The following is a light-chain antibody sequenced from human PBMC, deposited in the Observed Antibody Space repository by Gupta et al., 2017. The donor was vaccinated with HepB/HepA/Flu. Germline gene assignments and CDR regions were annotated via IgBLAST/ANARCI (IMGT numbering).Light chain of an antibody. V-gene: IGKV1-33*01. CDR1: QDISVY. Sequence: DIQMTQSPASLSAAVGDRVTITCQASQDISVYLNWYQQKPGKAPKLLIFDASRLETGVPSRFSGSGSGTDFTFTISSLQPEDIATYYCQQDDILPRTFGHGTKVDIK. CDR3: QQDDILPRT. J-gene: IGKJ3*01. CDR2: DAS.